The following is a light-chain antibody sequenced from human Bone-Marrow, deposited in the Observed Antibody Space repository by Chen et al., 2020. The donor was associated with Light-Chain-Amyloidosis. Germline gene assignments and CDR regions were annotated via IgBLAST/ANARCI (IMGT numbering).Light chain of an antibody. CDR2: EVT. J-gene: IGLJ1*01. CDR3: SSYTITNTLV. Sequence: QSAPTQPASVSGSPGQSITISCTGTSSDVGGDDHVSWYQQHPVKAPKLMIYEVTNRPSWVPDRFSGSKSDNTASLPISGLQTEDEADYFCSSYTITNTLVFGSGTRVTVL. V-gene: IGLV2-14*01. CDR1: SSDVGGDDH.